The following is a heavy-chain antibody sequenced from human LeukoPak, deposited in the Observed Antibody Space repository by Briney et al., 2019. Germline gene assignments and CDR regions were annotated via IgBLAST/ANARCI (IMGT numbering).Heavy chain of an antibody. CDR1: GFTFSNYG. D-gene: IGHD3-22*01. V-gene: IGHV3-30*18. CDR2: ISHDGGNK. Sequence: GGSLRLSCAASGFTFSNYGMHWVRQAPGKGLEWVAVISHDGGNKYYADSVKGRFTISRDDSKNTLYLQMNSLRAEDTAVYYCAKVGRYYYDSSGYRPLDYWGQGTLVTVSS. CDR3: AKVGRYYYDSSGYRPLDY. J-gene: IGHJ4*02.